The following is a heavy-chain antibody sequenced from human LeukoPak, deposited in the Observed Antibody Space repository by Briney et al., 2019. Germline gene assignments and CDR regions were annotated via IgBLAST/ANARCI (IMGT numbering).Heavy chain of an antibody. D-gene: IGHD6-6*01. CDR3: AKPNFQYSLGGGGFDY. Sequence: GGSLRLSCAASGFTFSSYAMSWVRQAPGKGLEWVSAISGSGGSTYYADSVKGRFTISRDNSKNTLYLQMNSLRAEDTAVYYCAKPNFQYSLGGGGFDYWGQGTLVTVSS. CDR2: ISGSGGST. J-gene: IGHJ4*02. CDR1: GFTFSSYA. V-gene: IGHV3-23*01.